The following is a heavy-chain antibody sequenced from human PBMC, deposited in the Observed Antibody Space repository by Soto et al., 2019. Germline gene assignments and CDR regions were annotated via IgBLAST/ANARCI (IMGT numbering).Heavy chain of an antibody. CDR3: AREAWEERLRQYYYYGMDV. D-gene: IGHD5-12*01. J-gene: IGHJ6*02. CDR2: IKQDGSEK. V-gene: IGHV3-7*01. CDR1: GFSFSSYW. Sequence: EVQLVESGGGLVQPGGSLRVSCVVSGFSFSSYWMSWVRQAPGKGLEWVANIKQDGSEKTYVDSVKGRFTISRDNAKNTLHLQIKSLRDEDTAVYYCAREAWEERLRQYYYYGMDVWGQGTTVTVSS.